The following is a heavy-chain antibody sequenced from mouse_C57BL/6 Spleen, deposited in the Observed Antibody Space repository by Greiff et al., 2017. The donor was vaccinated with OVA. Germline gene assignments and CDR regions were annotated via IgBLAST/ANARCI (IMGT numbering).Heavy chain of an antibody. V-gene: IGHV5-4*03. CDR3: ASYAMDY. CDR1: GFPFSSYA. J-gene: IGHJ4*01. Sequence: EVKLVESGGGLVKPGGSLKLSCAASGFPFSSYAMSWVRQTPEKRLEWVATISDGGSYTYYPDNVKGRFTISRDNAKNNLYLQMSHLKSEDTAMYYCASYAMDYWGQGTSVTVSS. CDR2: ISDGGSYT.